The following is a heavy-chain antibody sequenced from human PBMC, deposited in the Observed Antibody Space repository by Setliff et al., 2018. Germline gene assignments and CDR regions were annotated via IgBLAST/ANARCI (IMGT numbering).Heavy chain of an antibody. D-gene: IGHD4-17*01. CDR2: LRQYGSED. J-gene: IGHJ4*02. Sequence: GGSLRLSCLASGFTFSNNAMSWIRQAPGKGLEWVANLRQYGSEDYYADSVKGRFTVSKDNAKNLFYLQMNSLRVEDTAVYYCATPPAYGGFWGQGTLVTVSS. CDR3: ATPPAYGGF. V-gene: IGHV3-7*01. CDR1: GFTFSNNA.